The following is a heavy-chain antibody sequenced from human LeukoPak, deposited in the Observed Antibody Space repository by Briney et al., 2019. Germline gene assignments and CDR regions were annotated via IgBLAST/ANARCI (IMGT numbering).Heavy chain of an antibody. V-gene: IGHV4-39*01. CDR3: ARLGDLLSGYYFES. Sequence: SETLSLTCNVSGDSISSRIYYWGWIRQPPGKGLEWIGSIYFSGSAHYNPSLKSRVTIFVDRSKNQFSLEVRSVTAADTAVYFCARLGDLLSGYYFESWGQGTLVIVSS. CDR2: IYFSGSA. CDR1: GDSISSRIYY. D-gene: IGHD3-3*01. J-gene: IGHJ4*02.